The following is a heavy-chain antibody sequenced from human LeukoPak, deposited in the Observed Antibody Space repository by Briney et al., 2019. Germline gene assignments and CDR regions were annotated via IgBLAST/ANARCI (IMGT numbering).Heavy chain of an antibody. CDR1: GFTFSSYA. CDR3: AREQGATDY. D-gene: IGHD1-26*01. CDR2: ISYDGSNK. J-gene: IGHJ4*02. V-gene: IGHV3-30-3*01. Sequence: GRSLRLSCAASGFTFSSYAMHWVRQAPGKGLEWVAVISYDGSNKYYADSVKGRFTISRDNSKNTLYLQMNSLGAEDTAVYYCAREQGATDYWGQGTLVTVSS.